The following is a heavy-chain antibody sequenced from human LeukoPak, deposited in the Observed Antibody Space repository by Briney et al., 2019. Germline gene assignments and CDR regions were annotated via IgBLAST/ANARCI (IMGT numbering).Heavy chain of an antibody. CDR3: AKDRYYYDSSGSNDAFDI. Sequence: PGGSLRLSCAASGFTFSSYAMSWVRQAPGKGLEWVSAISGSGGSTYYADSVKGRFTISRDNSKNTLYLQMNSLRAEDTAVYYGAKDRYYYDSSGSNDAFDIWGQGTMVTVSS. V-gene: IGHV3-23*01. CDR2: ISGSGGST. D-gene: IGHD3-22*01. J-gene: IGHJ3*02. CDR1: GFTFSSYA.